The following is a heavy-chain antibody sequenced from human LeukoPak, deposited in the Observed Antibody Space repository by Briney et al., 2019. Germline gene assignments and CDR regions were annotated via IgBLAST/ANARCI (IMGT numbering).Heavy chain of an antibody. V-gene: IGHV1-18*01. CDR2: ISAYNGNT. Sequence: ASVKVSCKASGYTFTSYGISWVQQAPGQGLEWMGWISAYNGNTNYAQKLQGRVTMTTDTSTSTAYMELRSLRSDDTAVYYCARDEYCSGGSCSHSIDYWGQGTLVTVSS. CDR3: ARDEYCSGGSCSHSIDY. D-gene: IGHD2-15*01. CDR1: GYTFTSYG. J-gene: IGHJ4*02.